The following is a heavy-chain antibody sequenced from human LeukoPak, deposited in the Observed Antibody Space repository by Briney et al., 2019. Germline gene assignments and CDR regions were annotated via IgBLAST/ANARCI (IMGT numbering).Heavy chain of an antibody. CDR3: ARRRQQQWRNDAFDS. CDR1: GGSISSFY. CDR2: IYTSGST. D-gene: IGHD2-8*01. Sequence: SETLSLTCSVSGGSISSFYWSWIRQPAGKGLEWIGHIYTSGSTNDNPSLKSRVTMSVDTSKNQFSLKLSSVTAADTAVYYCARRRQQQWRNDAFDSWGQGTMVTVSS. J-gene: IGHJ3*02. V-gene: IGHV4-4*07.